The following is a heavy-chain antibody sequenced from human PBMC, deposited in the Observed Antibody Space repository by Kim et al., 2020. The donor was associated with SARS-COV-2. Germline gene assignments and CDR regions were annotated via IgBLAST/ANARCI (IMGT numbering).Heavy chain of an antibody. Sequence: GGSLRLSCAASGFTFSSYAMSWVRQAPGKGLEWVSAISGSGGSTYYADSVKGRFTISRDNSKNTLYLQMNSLRAEDTAVYYCAKVPYDSSGNYFAGYYFDYWGQGTLVTVSS. CDR2: ISGSGGST. J-gene: IGHJ4*02. CDR3: AKVPYDSSGNYFAGYYFDY. CDR1: GFTFSSYA. V-gene: IGHV3-23*01. D-gene: IGHD3-22*01.